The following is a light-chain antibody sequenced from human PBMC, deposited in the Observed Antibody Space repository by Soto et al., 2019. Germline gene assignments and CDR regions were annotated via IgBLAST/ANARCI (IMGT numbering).Light chain of an antibody. CDR1: RDVGSD. Sequence: QMTQSPSYLSASVGEKIIITCRASRDVGSDVSWYQQKPGQAPKLLIYAASNLYTGVPSRFSGSRSGTEFTLTISSLQPEDFASYYCLQDYGDSWTFGQGTKVEIE. CDR3: LQDYGDSWT. J-gene: IGKJ1*01. V-gene: IGKV1-6*01. CDR2: AAS.